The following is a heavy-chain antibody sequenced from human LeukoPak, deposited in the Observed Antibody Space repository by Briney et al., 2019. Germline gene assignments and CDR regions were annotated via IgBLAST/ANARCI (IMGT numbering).Heavy chain of an antibody. CDR1: GGSISSRSYY. D-gene: IGHD3-10*01. J-gene: IGHJ6*03. CDR3: AAKSGYYGSDYYYYYMDV. Sequence: SETLSLTCTVSGGSISSRSYYWGWIRQPPGKGLEWIGSIYYSGSTYYNPSLKSRVTISVDTSKNQFSLKLSSVTAADTAVYYCAAKSGYYGSDYYYYYMDVWGKGTTVTVSS. CDR2: IYYSGST. V-gene: IGHV4-39*01.